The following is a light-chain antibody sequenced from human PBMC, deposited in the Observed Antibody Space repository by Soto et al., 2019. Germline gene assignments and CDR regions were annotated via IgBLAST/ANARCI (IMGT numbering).Light chain of an antibody. V-gene: IGKV3-15*01. CDR1: QSVSSN. CDR3: QHKNNGPCS. J-gene: IGKJ2*04. Sequence: EIVMTQSPATLSVSPGERATLSCRASQSVSSNLAWYQQKPGQAPRLLIYGASTRATGIPARFIGSGSGTDFTLPITTLRSDDFEVYYWQHKNNGPCSFDKGTKL. CDR2: GAS.